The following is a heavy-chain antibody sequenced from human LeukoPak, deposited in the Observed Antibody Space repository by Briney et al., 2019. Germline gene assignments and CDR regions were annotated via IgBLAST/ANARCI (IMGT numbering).Heavy chain of an antibody. Sequence: SETMSLTCTVSGGSISSSSYYWGWIRQPPGKGLEWIGSIYYSGSTYYNPSLKSRVTISVDTSKNQFSLKLSSVTAADTAVYYCARDCDTYGYGGYFDYWGQGTLVTVSS. J-gene: IGHJ4*02. D-gene: IGHD5-18*01. CDR1: GGSISSSSYY. CDR3: ARDCDTYGYGGYFDY. CDR2: IYYSGST. V-gene: IGHV4-39*07.